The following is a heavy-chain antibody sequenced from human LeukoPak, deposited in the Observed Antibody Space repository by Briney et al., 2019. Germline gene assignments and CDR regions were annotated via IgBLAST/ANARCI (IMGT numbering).Heavy chain of an antibody. CDR3: ASGSGSGYYYFVY. D-gene: IGHD3-22*01. Sequence: GGSLRLSCAASGFTFDDYGMSWVRQAPGKGLEWVSGINWNGGSTGYADSVKGRFTISRDNAKNSLYLQMNSLRAEDTVLYYCASGSGSGYYYFVYWGQGTLVTVSS. V-gene: IGHV3-20*04. CDR2: INWNGGST. J-gene: IGHJ4*02. CDR1: GFTFDDYG.